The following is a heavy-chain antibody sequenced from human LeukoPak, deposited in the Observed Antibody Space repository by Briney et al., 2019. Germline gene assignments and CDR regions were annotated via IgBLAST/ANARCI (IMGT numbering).Heavy chain of an antibody. D-gene: IGHD3-10*01. CDR1: GGSFSGYY. CDR2: INHSGST. J-gene: IGHJ4*02. Sequence: PSETLSLTCAVYGGSFSGYYWSWNRQPPGKGLEWIGEINHSGSTNYNPSLKSRVTISVDTSKNQFSLKLSSVTAADTAVYYCARGRLGDNGSFDYWGQGTLVTVSS. V-gene: IGHV4-34*01. CDR3: ARGRLGDNGSFDY.